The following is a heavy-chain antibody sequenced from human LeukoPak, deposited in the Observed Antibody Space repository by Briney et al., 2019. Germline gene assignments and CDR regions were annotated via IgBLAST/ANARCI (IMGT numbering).Heavy chain of an antibody. CDR3: AKTANWNGDAFDI. Sequence: GGSLRLSCAASGFTFSDYGMHWVRQAPGKGLEWVAFMRYDGSSKYYADSVKGRFTISRDNSKNTLSLQMNSLRAGDTAVYYCAKTANWNGDAFDIWGRGTMVTVSS. CDR1: GFTFSDYG. V-gene: IGHV3-30*02. CDR2: MRYDGSSK. J-gene: IGHJ3*02. D-gene: IGHD1-1*01.